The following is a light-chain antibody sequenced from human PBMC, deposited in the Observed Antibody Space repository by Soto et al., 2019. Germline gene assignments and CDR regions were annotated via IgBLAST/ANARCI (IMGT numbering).Light chain of an antibody. CDR1: QSIGTW. V-gene: IGKV1-5*03. J-gene: IGKJ2*01. CDR3: QQYNSYSSYT. Sequence: DIQMTQSPSTLSAFVGDRVTITCRAGQSIGTWLAWYQQKPGKAPKLLIYKASSLESGVPSRFSGSGSGTEFTLTISSLRPDDFATYYCQQYNSYSSYTFGQGTKVDIK. CDR2: KAS.